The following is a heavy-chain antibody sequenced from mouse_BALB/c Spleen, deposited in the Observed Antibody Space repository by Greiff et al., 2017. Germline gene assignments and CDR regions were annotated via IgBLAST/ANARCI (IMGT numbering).Heavy chain of an antibody. CDR2: ISSGSSTI. D-gene: IGHD2-14*01. CDR1: GFTFSSFG. Sequence: EVNVVESGGGLVQPGGSRKLSCAASGFTFSSFGMHWVRQAPEKGLEWVAYISSGSSTIYYADTVKGRFTISRDNPKNTLFLQMTSLRSEDTAMYYCARNPYYRYDEVPYYFDYWGQGTTLTVSS. J-gene: IGHJ2*01. V-gene: IGHV5-17*02. CDR3: ARNPYYRYDEVPYYFDY.